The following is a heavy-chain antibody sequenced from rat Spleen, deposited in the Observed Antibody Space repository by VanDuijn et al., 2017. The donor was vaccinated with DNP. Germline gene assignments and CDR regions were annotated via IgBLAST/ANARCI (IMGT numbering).Heavy chain of an antibody. J-gene: IGHJ2*01. V-gene: IGHV5-22*01. CDR3: VRWNSGHFDY. CDR2: IGSDGYAP. D-gene: IGHD4-3*01. Sequence: EVQVVESGGGLVQPGRSLKLSCAASGFTFSDYYMAWVRQAPTKGLEWVAYIGSDGYAPYYGVSVKGRFTISRDNAKSTLYLQMNSLRSEDMATYYCVRWNSGHFDYWGQGVMVTVSS. CDR1: GFTFSDYY.